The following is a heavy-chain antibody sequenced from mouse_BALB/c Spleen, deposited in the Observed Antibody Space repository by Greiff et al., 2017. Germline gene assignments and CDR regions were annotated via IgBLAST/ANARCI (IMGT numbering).Heavy chain of an antibody. D-gene: IGHD4-1*01. J-gene: IGHJ4*01. CDR2: ISDGGSYT. CDR3: ARDQGLGQYYAMDY. Sequence: EVKLMESGGGLVKPGGSLKLSCAASGFTFSDYYMYWVRQTPEKRLEWVATISDGGSYTYYPDSVKGRFTISRDNAKNNLYLQMSSLKSEDTAMYYCARDQGLGQYYAMDYWGQGTSVTVSS. V-gene: IGHV5-4*02. CDR1: GFTFSDYY.